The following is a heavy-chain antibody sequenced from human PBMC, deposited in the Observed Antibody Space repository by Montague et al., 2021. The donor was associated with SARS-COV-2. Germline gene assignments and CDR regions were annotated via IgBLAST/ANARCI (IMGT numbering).Heavy chain of an antibody. CDR1: GGSTSSYY. J-gene: IGHJ3*02. CDR2: IYYSGST. CDR3: ARGSGWMGNAFDI. V-gene: IGHV4-59*01. Sequence: SLSLVCTVSGGSTSSYYWSWIRQPPGKGLEWIGYIYYSGSTNYNPSLKSRVTISVDTSKNQFSLKLSSVTAADTAVYYCARGSGWMGNAFDIWGQGTMVTVSS. D-gene: IGHD6-19*01.